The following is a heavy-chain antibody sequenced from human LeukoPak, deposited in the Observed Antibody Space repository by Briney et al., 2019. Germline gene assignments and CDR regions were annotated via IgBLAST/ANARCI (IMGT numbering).Heavy chain of an antibody. CDR1: GYTFTSYY. CDR3: AREAITIFGVARSFDY. V-gene: IGHV1-46*01. Sequence: GASVKVSCKASGYTFTSYYMHWVRQAPGQGLEWMGIINPSGGSTSYAQKFQGRVTMTRDTSTSTVYMELSSLRSEDTAVYYCAREAITIFGVARSFDYWGQGTLVTVSP. CDR2: INPSGGST. D-gene: IGHD3-3*01. J-gene: IGHJ4*02.